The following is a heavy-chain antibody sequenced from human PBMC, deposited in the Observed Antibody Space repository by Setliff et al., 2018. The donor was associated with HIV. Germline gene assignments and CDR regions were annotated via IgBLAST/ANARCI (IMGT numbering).Heavy chain of an antibody. J-gene: IGHJ5*01. CDR2: IYYVGST. D-gene: IGHD3-3*01. Sequence: SETLPLTCNVSGDSIRSRSFYWAWIRQSPGERPEWIGTIYYVGSTYYNPYLKSRASIFLDTSKNQFSLKLYSVTAADTAVYYCAGGFWGGPLFDPWGRGTLVTVSS. V-gene: IGHV4-39*01. CDR3: AGGFWGGPLFDP. CDR1: GDSIRSRSFY.